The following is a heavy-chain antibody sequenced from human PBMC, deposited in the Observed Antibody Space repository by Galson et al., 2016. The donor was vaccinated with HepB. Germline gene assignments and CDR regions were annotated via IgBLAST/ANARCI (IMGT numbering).Heavy chain of an antibody. V-gene: IGHV4-34*01. CDR1: GGSFSGYY. CDR3: ARQPVTLYYFDS. CDR2: INLGGST. Sequence: SETLSLTCAVYGGSFSGYYWTWIRQSPGGGLEWIGEINLGGSTTYNPSLKSRVTISLDASKNQFSPNLSSVTAADTAAYFCARQPVTLYYFDSWGQGTLVTVSS. J-gene: IGHJ4*02. D-gene: IGHD3-16*02.